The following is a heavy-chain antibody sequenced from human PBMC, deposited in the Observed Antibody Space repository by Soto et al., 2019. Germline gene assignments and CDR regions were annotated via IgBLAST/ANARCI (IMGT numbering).Heavy chain of an antibody. V-gene: IGHV3-74*01. CDR2: IRGDGADS. CDR1: EFIFSASW. CDR3: ASDLGLGSGSLGH. D-gene: IGHD3-10*01. J-gene: IGHJ4*02. Sequence: EVQLVESGGGLVQPGGSLRLSCAASEFIFSASWMHWVRQAPGKGLVWVARIRGDGADSNYADSVKGRFTISRDNDKSTLYLQLNSLRAEDTAVYYCASDLGLGSGSLGHWGQGTLVTVSS.